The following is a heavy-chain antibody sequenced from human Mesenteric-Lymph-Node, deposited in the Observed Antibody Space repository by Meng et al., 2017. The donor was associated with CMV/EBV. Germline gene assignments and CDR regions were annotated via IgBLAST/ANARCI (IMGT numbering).Heavy chain of an antibody. J-gene: IGHJ3*02. Sequence: GESLKISCAAPGFTFSSYDMHWVRQATGKGLEWVSAIGTAGDTYYPGSVKGRFTISRENAKNSLYLQMNSLRAGDTAVYYCARGRVGDAFDIWGQGTMVTVSS. CDR2: IGTAGDT. CDR1: GFTFSSYD. D-gene: IGHD3-16*01. CDR3: ARGRVGDAFDI. V-gene: IGHV3-13*01.